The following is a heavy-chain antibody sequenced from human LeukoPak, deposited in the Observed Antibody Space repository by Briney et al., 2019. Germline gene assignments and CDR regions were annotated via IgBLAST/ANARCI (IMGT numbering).Heavy chain of an antibody. V-gene: IGHV3-23*01. CDR2: ISDSGGRT. Sequence: GGSLRLSCAVSGITLSNYGMSWVRQAPGKGLEWVAGISDSGGRTNYADSVKGRFTISRDNPKNTLYLQMNSLRAEDTAEYFCAKRGVVIRVILVGFHKEAYYFDSWGQGALVTVSS. J-gene: IGHJ4*02. D-gene: IGHD3-22*01. CDR1: GITLSNYG. CDR3: AKRGVVIRVILVGFHKEAYYFDS.